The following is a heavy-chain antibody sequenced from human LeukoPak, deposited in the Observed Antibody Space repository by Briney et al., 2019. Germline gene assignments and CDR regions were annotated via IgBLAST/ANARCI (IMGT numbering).Heavy chain of an antibody. J-gene: IGHJ3*02. CDR2: INHSGST. D-gene: IGHD2-15*01. CDR3: ARGDGDIVVVVAAINAFDI. CDR1: GGSFSGYY. V-gene: IGHV4-34*01. Sequence: SETLSLTCAVYGGSFSGYYWSWIRQPPGKGLEWIGEINHSGSTNYNPSLKSRVTISVDTSKNQFSLKLSSVTAADTAVYYCARGDGDIVVVVAAINAFDIWGQGTMVTVSS.